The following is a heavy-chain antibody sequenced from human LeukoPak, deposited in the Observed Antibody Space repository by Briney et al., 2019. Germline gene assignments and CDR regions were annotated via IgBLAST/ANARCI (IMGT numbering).Heavy chain of an antibody. D-gene: IGHD5-24*01. CDR3: AKAQPPRTATITY. CDR2: IRYDGSNK. CDR1: GFTFSSYG. J-gene: IGHJ4*02. Sequence: GGSLRLSCAASGFTFSSYGMHWVRQAPGKGLEWVAFIRYDGSNKYYADSVKGRFTISRDNSKNTLYLQMNSLRAEDTAVYYCAKAQPPRTATITYWGQGTLVTVSS. V-gene: IGHV3-30*02.